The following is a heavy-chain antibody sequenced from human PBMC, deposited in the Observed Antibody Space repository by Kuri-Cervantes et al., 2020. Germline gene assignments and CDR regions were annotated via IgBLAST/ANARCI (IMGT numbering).Heavy chain of an antibody. Sequence: SLKISCAASGFTFSSYAMHWVRQAPGKGLEWVAVISYDGSNKYYADSVKGRFTISRDNSKNTLYLQMNSLRAEDTAVYYCAREHIVGATTRYYFDYWGQGTLVTVSS. V-gene: IGHV3-30-3*01. D-gene: IGHD1-26*01. CDR1: GFTFSSYA. CDR2: ISYDGSNK. J-gene: IGHJ4*02. CDR3: AREHIVGATTRYYFDY.